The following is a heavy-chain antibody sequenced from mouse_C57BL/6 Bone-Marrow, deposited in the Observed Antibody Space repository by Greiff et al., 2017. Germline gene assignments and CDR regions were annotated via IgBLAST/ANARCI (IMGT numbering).Heavy chain of an antibody. CDR3: TTSGSYFDD. CDR2: IDPENGDT. V-gene: IGHV14-4*01. CDR1: GFNIKDDY. Sequence: VQLQQSGAELVRPGASVKLSCTASGFNIKDDYMHWVKQRPEQGLEWIGWIDPENGDTEYASKFQGKATITADTSSNTAYLQLSSLTSEDTAVYYCTTSGSYFDDWGQGTTLTVSS. J-gene: IGHJ2*01.